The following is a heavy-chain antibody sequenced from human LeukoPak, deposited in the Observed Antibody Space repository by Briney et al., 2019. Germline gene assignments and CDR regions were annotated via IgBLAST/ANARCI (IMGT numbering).Heavy chain of an antibody. V-gene: IGHV3-23*01. CDR2: ISGSGGSR. D-gene: IGHD6-19*01. CDR1: GFTFSDYT. J-gene: IGHJ4*02. CDR3: AKDLGSSGWYIDY. Sequence: GGSLKLSCAGLGFTFSDYTMTWVRQTPEKGLQWVSGISGSGGSRYYAESVKGRFTISRDNSKNTLYLQMNSLRAEDTAVYYCAKDLGSSGWYIDYWGQGTLVTVSS.